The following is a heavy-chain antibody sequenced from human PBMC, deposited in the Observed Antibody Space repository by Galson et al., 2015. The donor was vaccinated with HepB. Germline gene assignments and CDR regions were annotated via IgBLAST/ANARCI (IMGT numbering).Heavy chain of an antibody. D-gene: IGHD6-13*01. Sequence: SMKVSCKASGYTFTSYSMHWVRQAPGQRLEWMGWINAGNGDTKYSQKFQGTVTITRDTSASTAYIELSSLRSEDTAVYYCASTIIAAAGFDYWGQGTLVTVSS. CDR3: ASTIIAAAGFDY. J-gene: IGHJ4*02. V-gene: IGHV1-3*01. CDR1: GYTFTSYS. CDR2: INAGNGDT.